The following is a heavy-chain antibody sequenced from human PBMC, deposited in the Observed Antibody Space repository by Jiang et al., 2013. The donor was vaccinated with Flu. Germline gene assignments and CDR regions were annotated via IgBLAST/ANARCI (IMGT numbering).Heavy chain of an antibody. CDR3: AHRRLTYYYDMWSFDY. V-gene: IGHV2-5*01. CDR2: IYWNDDK. D-gene: IGHD3-22*01. Sequence: KPTQTLTLTCTFSGFSLSTSGVGVGWIRQPPGKALEWLALIYWNDDKRYSPSLKSRLTITKDTSKNQVVLTMTNMDPVDTATYYCAHRRLTYYYDMWSFDYWGQGTLVTVSS. J-gene: IGHJ4*02. CDR1: GFSLSTSGVG.